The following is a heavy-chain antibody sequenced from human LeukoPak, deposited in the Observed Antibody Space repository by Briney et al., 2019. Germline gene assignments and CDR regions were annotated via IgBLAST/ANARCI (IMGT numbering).Heavy chain of an antibody. V-gene: IGHV1-46*01. CDR1: GYTFTSYY. D-gene: IGHD3-10*01. J-gene: IGHJ3*02. CDR3: ARAPPGDAFDI. CDR2: INPSGGST. Sequence: ASVKVSCKASGYTFTSYYMHWVRQAPGQGLEWMGIINPSGGSTSYAQKFQGRVTMTRDMSTSTVYMGLSSPRSEDTAVYYCARAPPGDAFDIWGQGTMVTVSS.